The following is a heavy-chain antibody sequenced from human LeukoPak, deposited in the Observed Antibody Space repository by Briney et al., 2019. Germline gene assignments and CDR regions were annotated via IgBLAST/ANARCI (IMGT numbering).Heavy chain of an antibody. J-gene: IGHJ6*03. Sequence: SGTLSLTCAVSGGSISRSNWWSWVRQSPGKGLEWIGEINHSGSTNYNPSLKSRVTISVDTSKNQFSLKLSSVTAADTAVYYCARGSWNDLYYYYYMDVWGKGTTVTVSS. CDR2: INHSGST. D-gene: IGHD1-1*01. V-gene: IGHV4-4*02. CDR3: ARGSWNDLYYYYYMDV. CDR1: GGSISRSNW.